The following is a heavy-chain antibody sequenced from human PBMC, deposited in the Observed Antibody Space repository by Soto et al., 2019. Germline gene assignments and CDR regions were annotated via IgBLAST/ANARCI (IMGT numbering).Heavy chain of an antibody. V-gene: IGHV3-21*01. CDR1: GFAFDHYT. D-gene: IGHD2-2*01. J-gene: IGHJ4*02. Sequence: GSLRLSCAASGFAFDHYTMSWVRQAPGKGLEWVASISSIGSNIHYAESLKGRFTVSRDNAKNSLYLQMDSLRAEDSAVYHCARVFCSSSSCYYFDQWGQGTQVTVSS. CDR3: ARVFCSSSSCYYFDQ. CDR2: ISSIGSNI.